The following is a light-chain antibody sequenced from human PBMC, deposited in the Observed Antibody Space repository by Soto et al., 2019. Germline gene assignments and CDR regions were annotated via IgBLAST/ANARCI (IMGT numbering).Light chain of an antibody. V-gene: IGLV2-14*03. CDR1: TSDVGYYDF. J-gene: IGLJ1*01. Sequence: QSALTQPASVSGSPGQSITISCTGTTSDVGYYDFVSWYQHHPGKAPKLMIYDVTNRPSGVSNRFSGSKSGNTASLTISGLQAEDEADYYCSSYTSGNTLVFGTGTKLTVL. CDR3: SSYTSGNTLV. CDR2: DVT.